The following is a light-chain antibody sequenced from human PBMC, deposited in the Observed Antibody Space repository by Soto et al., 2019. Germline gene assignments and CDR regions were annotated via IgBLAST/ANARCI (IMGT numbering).Light chain of an antibody. CDR1: SSDVGGYDY. V-gene: IGLV2-14*01. CDR3: SSYTSSSSLV. J-gene: IGLJ1*01. Sequence: QSALTQPASVSGPPGQSITISCTGTSSDVGGYDYVSWHQQHPGKAPKVIIYEVNNRPSGVSNRFSGSKSGNTASLTISGLQTEDEADYYCSSYTSSSSLVFGTGTKVTVL. CDR2: EVN.